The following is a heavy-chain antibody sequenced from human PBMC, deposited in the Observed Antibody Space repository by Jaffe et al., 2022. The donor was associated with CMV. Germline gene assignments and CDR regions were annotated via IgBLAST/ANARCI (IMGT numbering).Heavy chain of an antibody. V-gene: IGHV3-15*01. CDR2: IKSKTYGETT. J-gene: IGHJ5*02. CDR1: GFDFSDAW. D-gene: IGHD6-19*01. CDR3: TRASGWAES. Sequence: EVHLVESGGGLVEPGGSLRLSCATSGFDFSDAWMSWVRQAPGKGPEWVGLIKSKTYGETTDYTAPVKGRFTISRDDSKNTMFLQMNSLKIEDTGVYYCTRASGWAESWGQGTLVTVSS.